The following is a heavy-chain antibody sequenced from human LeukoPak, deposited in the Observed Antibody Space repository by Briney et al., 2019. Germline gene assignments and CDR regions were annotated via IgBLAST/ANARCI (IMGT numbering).Heavy chain of an antibody. CDR1: GFTFSSYG. V-gene: IGHV3-30*03. Sequence: GGSLRLSCVASGFTFSSYGMHWVRQAPGKGLEWVAVILYDGSKKYYVDSVKGRFTISRDNSKDTLYLQMDSLRSEDTAVYYCARETKCQPLTWWGQGTLVTVSS. CDR2: ILYDGSKK. CDR3: ARETKCQPLTW. J-gene: IGHJ4*02. D-gene: IGHD1/OR15-1a*01.